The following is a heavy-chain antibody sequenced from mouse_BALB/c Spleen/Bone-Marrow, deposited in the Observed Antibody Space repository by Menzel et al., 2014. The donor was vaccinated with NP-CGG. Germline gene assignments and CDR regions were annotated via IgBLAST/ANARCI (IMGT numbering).Heavy chain of an antibody. CDR2: INPSNGGT. CDR1: GYTFTSYY. CDR3: TREGTFFAY. D-gene: IGHD3-3*01. Sequence: VQLQQSGAELVKPGASVKLSCKSSGYTFTSYYMYWVKQRPGQGLEWIGGINPSNGGTNFNEKFKSKATLTVDKSSSTAYMQLSSLTSEDSAAYYCTREGTFFAYWGQGTLVTVSA. J-gene: IGHJ3*01. V-gene: IGHV1S81*02.